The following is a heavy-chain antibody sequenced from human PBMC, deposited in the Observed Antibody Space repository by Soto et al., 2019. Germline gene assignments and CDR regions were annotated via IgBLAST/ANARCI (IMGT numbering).Heavy chain of an antibody. CDR1: GGSISSGGYY. CDR3: ARDAIAARLYMDV. Sequence: QVQLQESGPGLVKPSQTLSLTCTVSGGSISSGGYYWSWIRQHPGKGLEWIGYIYYSGSTYYNPSLKRRVTISVDTSKNQFSLKLSSVTAADTAVYYCARDAIAARLYMDVWGQGTTVTVSS. D-gene: IGHD6-6*01. J-gene: IGHJ6*02. CDR2: IYYSGST. V-gene: IGHV4-31*03.